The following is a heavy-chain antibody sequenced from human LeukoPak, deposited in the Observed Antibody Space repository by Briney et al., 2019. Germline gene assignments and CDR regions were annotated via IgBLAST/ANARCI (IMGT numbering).Heavy chain of an antibody. J-gene: IGHJ4*02. CDR3: ARRGVGTHFDY. CDR2: MNPNSDNT. D-gene: IGHD1-1*01. CDR1: GYTFTSYY. V-gene: IGHV1-8*02. Sequence: ASVKVSCKASGYTFTSYYMHWVRQATGQGLEWMGWMNPNSDNTGYAQKFQGRVTMTRNTSISTAYMELSSLRSEGTAVYYCARRGVGTHFDYWGQGSLVTVSS.